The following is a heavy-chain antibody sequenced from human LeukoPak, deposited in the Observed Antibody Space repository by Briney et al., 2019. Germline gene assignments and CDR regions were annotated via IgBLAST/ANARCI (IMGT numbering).Heavy chain of an antibody. CDR3: ARDGTYTDYDPDFDI. CDR2: IKQDGSEK. J-gene: IGHJ4*02. CDR1: GFTFSRFW. D-gene: IGHD5-12*01. V-gene: IGHV3-7*04. Sequence: PGGSLRLSCAASGFTFSRFWMSWVRQAPGKGLEWAANIKQDGSEKYYVDSVKGRFTISRDNAKNSLYLQMNSLRAEDTAVFYCARDGTYTDYDPDFDIWGQGTLVTVSS.